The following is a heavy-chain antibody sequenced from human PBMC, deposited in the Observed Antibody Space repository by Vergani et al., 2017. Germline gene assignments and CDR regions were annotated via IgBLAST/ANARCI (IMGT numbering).Heavy chain of an antibody. CDR2: INHSGST. J-gene: IGHJ4*02. CDR1: GGSISSSNW. CDR3: ARADIVVVPAAIIASGLFPAYYFDY. V-gene: IGHV4-4*02. D-gene: IGHD2-2*02. Sequence: QVQLQESGPGLVKPSGTLSLTCAVSGGSISSSNWWSWVRQPPGKGLEWIGEINHSGSTNYNPSLKSRVTISVDTSKNQFSLKLSSVTAADTAVYYCARADIVVVPAAIIASGLFPAYYFDYWGQGTLVTVSS.